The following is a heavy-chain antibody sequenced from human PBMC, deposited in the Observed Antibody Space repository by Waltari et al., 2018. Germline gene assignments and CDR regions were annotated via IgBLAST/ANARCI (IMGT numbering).Heavy chain of an antibody. V-gene: IGHV4-39*01. J-gene: IGHJ4*02. D-gene: IGHD3-3*01. CDR1: GGSISSSSYY. CDR3: ARCITIFGVVILPYYFDY. CDR2: SYYSGTT. Sequence: QLQLQESGPGLVKPSETLSLTCTVSGGSISSSSYYWGWIRQPPGKGLEWIGSSYYSGTTYHNPSLKRRVTISVDTSKNQFSLKLSSVTAADTAVYYCARCITIFGVVILPYYFDYWGQGTLVTVSS.